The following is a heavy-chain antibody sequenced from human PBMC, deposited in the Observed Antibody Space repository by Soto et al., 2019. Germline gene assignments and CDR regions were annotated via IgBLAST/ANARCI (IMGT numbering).Heavy chain of an antibody. J-gene: IGHJ5*02. CDR1: GGSFSGYY. Sequence: SETLSLTCAVYGGSFSGYYWSWIRQPPGKGLEWIGEINHSGSTNYNPSLKSRVTISVDTSKNQFSLKLSSVTAADTAVYYCARGRLTMVRGVIIKGNWFDPWGQGTLVTVSS. CDR2: INHSGST. CDR3: ARGRLTMVRGVIIKGNWFDP. V-gene: IGHV4-34*01. D-gene: IGHD3-10*01.